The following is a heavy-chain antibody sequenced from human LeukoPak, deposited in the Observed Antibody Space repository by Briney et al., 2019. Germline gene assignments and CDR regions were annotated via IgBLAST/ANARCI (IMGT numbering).Heavy chain of an antibody. CDR1: GFTFSSYG. CDR2: IWYDGSNK. J-gene: IGHJ6*02. V-gene: IGHV3-33*01. D-gene: IGHD2-15*01. CDR3: ARDLGGLYYYYYGMDV. Sequence: PGGSLRLSCAASGFTFSSYGVHWVRQAPGKGLEWVAVIWYDGSNKYYADSVKGRFTISRDNSKNTLYLQMNSLRAEDTAVYYCARDLGGLYYYYYGMDVWGQGTTVTVSS.